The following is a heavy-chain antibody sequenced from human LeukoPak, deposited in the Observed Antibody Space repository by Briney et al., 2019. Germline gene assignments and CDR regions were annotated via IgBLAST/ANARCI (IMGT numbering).Heavy chain of an antibody. CDR3: ARYHNGYDDY. CDR1: GGSISSSSYY. D-gene: IGHD5-12*01. V-gene: IGHV4-39*07. Sequence: PSETLSLTCTVSGGSISSSSYYWGWIRQPPGKGLEWIGSIYYSGNTYYNPSLKSRVTISTDTSKNQFSLKLSSVTAADAALYYCARYHNGYDDYWGQGTLVTVSS. CDR2: IYYSGNT. J-gene: IGHJ4*02.